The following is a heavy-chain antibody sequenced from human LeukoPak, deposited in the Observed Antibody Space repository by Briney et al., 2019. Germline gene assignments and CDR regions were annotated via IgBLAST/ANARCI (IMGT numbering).Heavy chain of an antibody. CDR2: IYYSGST. CDR3: ARLASGYYKDI. Sequence: SETLSLTCTVSGGSISSSSYYWGWIRQPPGKGLEWIGSIYYSGSTYYNPSLKSRVTISVDTSKNQFSLKLSSVTAADTAVYYCARLASGYYKDIWGQGTLVTVSS. V-gene: IGHV4-39*01. D-gene: IGHD3-22*01. J-gene: IGHJ4*02. CDR1: GGSISSSSYY.